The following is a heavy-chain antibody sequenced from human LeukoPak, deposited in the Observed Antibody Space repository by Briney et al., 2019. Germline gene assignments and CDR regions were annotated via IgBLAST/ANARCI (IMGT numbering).Heavy chain of an antibody. Sequence: GGSLRLSCAASGFTFSSYSMNWVRQAPGKGLEWVSSISSSSSYIYYADSVKGRFTISRDNAKSSLYLQMNSLRAEDTAVYYCTRYYGSGSPPFDYWGQGTLVTVSS. V-gene: IGHV3-21*01. CDR2: ISSSSSYI. CDR1: GFTFSSYS. CDR3: TRYYGSGSPPFDY. D-gene: IGHD3-10*01. J-gene: IGHJ4*02.